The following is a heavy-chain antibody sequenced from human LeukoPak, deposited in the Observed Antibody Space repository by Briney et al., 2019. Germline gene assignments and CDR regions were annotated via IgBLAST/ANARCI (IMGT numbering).Heavy chain of an antibody. CDR3: AREGSNYYYDSSSYLNWFDP. D-gene: IGHD3-22*01. J-gene: IGHJ5*02. CDR1: GGSISSYY. Sequence: SETLSLTCTVSGGSISSYYWSWIRQPAGKGLEWIGRIYTSGSTNYNPSLKSRVTMSVDTSKNQFSLKLSSVTAADTAVYYCAREGSNYYYDSSSYLNWFDPWGQGTLVTVSS. CDR2: IYTSGST. V-gene: IGHV4-4*07.